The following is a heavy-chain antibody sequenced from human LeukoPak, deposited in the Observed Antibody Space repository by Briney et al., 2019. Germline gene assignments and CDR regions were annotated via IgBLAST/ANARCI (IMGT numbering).Heavy chain of an antibody. J-gene: IGHJ6*02. CDR2: ISSSGSTI. Sequence: GGSLRLSCAASGFTFSDYYMSWIRRAPGKGLEWVSYISSSGSTIYYADSVKGRFTISRDNAKNSLYLQTNSLRAEDTAVYYCARDLNYYDSSGYYYGMDVWGQGTTVTVSS. V-gene: IGHV3-11*01. CDR3: ARDLNYYDSSGYYYGMDV. D-gene: IGHD3-22*01. CDR1: GFTFSDYY.